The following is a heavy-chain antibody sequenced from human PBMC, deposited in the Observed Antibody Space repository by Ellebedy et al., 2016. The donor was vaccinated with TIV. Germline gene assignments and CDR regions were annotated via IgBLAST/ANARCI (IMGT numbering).Heavy chain of an antibody. CDR3: TRALREWDLKSGVVPGNWFDP. D-gene: IGHD1-26*01. V-gene: IGHV3-11*04. CDR1: GFTFSDYY. CDR2: ISSSGSSI. J-gene: IGHJ5*02. Sequence: GESLKISCAASGFTFSDYYMSWIRQAPGKGLEWVSYISSSGSSIYYADSVKGRFTISRDNAKNSLYLQMNSLRAEDTAVYYCTRALREWDLKSGVVPGNWFDPWGQGTLVTVSS.